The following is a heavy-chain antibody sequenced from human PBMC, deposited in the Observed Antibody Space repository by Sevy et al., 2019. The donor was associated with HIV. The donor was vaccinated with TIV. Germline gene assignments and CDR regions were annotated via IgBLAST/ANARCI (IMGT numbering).Heavy chain of an antibody. J-gene: IGHJ4*02. CDR3: TTRDIVVVPAATPFDC. D-gene: IGHD2-2*01. CDR2: IKSKTDGGTT. Sequence: GGFLRLSCAASGFTFSNAWMSWVRQAPGKGLEWVGRIKSKTDGGTTDYAAPVKGRFTISRDDSKNTLYLQMNSLKTEDTAVYYCTTRDIVVVPAATPFDCWGQGTLVTVSS. V-gene: IGHV3-15*01. CDR1: GFTFSNAW.